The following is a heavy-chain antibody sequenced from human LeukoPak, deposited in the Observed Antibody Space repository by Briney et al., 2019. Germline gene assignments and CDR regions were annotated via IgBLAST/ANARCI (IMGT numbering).Heavy chain of an antibody. V-gene: IGHV3-23*01. Sequence: GGSLRLSCAASGFAFSSYAMSWVRQAPGKGLEWVSAISGSGGSTYYADSVKGRFTISRDNSKNTLYLQMNSLRAEDTAVYYCAKDIARQPALYYFDYWGQGTLVTVSS. D-gene: IGHD2/OR15-2a*01. CDR3: AKDIARQPALYYFDY. J-gene: IGHJ4*02. CDR1: GFAFSSYA. CDR2: ISGSGGST.